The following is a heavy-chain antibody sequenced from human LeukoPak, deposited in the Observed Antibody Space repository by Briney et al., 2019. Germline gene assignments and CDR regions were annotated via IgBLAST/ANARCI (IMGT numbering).Heavy chain of an antibody. Sequence: QTGGSLRLSCAASGFTFSNYWMHWVRQDPGKGLVRVSFINPDGSTTNYADSVKGRFTISRDNAKNALYLQMNSLRAEDTAVYYCAKDLHYGSADYWGQGTLVTVSS. D-gene: IGHD3-10*01. J-gene: IGHJ4*02. V-gene: IGHV3-74*01. CDR3: AKDLHYGSADY. CDR2: INPDGSTT. CDR1: GFTFSNYW.